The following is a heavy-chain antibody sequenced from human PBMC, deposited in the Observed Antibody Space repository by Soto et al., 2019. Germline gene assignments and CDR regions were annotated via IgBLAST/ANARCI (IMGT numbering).Heavy chain of an antibody. D-gene: IGHD6-6*01. V-gene: IGHV4-31*03. Sequence: QVQLQESGPGLVKPSQTLSLTCTVSGGSISIGGYYWSWIRQHPGKGLEWIGYIYYRGITHYSPALKGRMTFLVDTAKNQFSLKLSSVSAADTAEYYSASVLSTSSYNHWCQGTLVSVAS. CDR3: ASVLSTSSYNH. J-gene: IGHJ5*02. CDR2: IYYRGIT. CDR1: GGSISIGGYY.